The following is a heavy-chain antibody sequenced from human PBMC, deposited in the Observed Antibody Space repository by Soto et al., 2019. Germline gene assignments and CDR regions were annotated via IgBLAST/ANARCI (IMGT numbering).Heavy chain of an antibody. Sequence: PGGSLRLSCGASGFTFSTYNVNFFRHAPWKGLEWVSSISGSSIHIYYADSVKGRFTISRDNAKNSLYLQMNSLRAEDTAVYYCAANDYGGQLDYWGQGALVTVSS. D-gene: IGHD4-17*01. CDR2: ISGSSIHI. CDR1: GFTFSTYN. V-gene: IGHV3-21*01. J-gene: IGHJ4*02. CDR3: AANDYGGQLDY.